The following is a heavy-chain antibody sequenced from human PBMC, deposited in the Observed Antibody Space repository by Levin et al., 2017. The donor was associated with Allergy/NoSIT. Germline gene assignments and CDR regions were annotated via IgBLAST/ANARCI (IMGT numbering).Heavy chain of an antibody. V-gene: IGHV3-30*04. CDR1: GFTFSSYA. J-gene: IGHJ6*02. CDR3: ARDRAGYYQYYYYYGMDV. CDR2: ISYDGSNK. Sequence: GESLKISCAASGFTFSSYAMHWVRQAPGKGLEWVAVISYDGSNKYYADSVKGRFTISRDNSKNTLYLQMNSLRAEDTAVYYCARDRAGYYQYYYYYGMDVWGQGTTVTVSS. D-gene: IGHD3-9*01.